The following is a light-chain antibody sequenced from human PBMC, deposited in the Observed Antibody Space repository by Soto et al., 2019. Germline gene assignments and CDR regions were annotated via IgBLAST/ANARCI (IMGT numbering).Light chain of an antibody. CDR1: RSLSSSY. CDR3: QQQCI. V-gene: IGKV3-20*01. J-gene: IGKJ2*01. Sequence: EIGLTQSPGTLSLSPGERATLSCRASRSLSSSYVVWYQQKPGQAPRLLIYAASRRATGIPDRFSGSGSATEYTLSISRLEPEDFAVYYCQQQCIFGQGTPREIK. CDR2: AAS.